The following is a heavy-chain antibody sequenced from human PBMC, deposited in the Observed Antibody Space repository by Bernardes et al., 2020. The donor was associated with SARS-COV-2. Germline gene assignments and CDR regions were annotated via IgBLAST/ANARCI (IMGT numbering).Heavy chain of an antibody. D-gene: IGHD2-21*01. CDR2: INPNSGGT. Sequence: ASMKVSCKASGYTFTGYYMHWVRQAPGQGLEWMGWINPNSGGTNYAQKFQGWVTMTRDTSISTAYMELSRLRSDDTAVYYCARGRKDYFYFDYWGQGTLVTVSS. CDR3: ARGRKDYFYFDY. V-gene: IGHV1-2*04. J-gene: IGHJ4*02. CDR1: GYTFTGYY.